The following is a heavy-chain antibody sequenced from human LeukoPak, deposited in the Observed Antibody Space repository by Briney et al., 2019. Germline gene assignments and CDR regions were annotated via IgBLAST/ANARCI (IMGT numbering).Heavy chain of an antibody. Sequence: GGSLRLSCAASGFTFSSYAMSWVRQAPGKGLEWVSAISGSGGSTYYADSVKGRFTISRDNSKNTLYLQMYSLRAEDTAVYYCAKDTGIAAAGTHFDYWGQGTLVTVSS. CDR3: AKDTGIAAAGTHFDY. V-gene: IGHV3-23*01. D-gene: IGHD6-13*01. CDR1: GFTFSSYA. CDR2: ISGSGGST. J-gene: IGHJ4*02.